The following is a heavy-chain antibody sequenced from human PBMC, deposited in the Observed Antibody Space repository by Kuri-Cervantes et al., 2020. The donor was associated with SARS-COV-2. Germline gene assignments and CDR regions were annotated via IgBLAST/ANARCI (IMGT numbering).Heavy chain of an antibody. Sequence: GGSLRLSCVGSGFTFSSSAMSWVRQAPGKGLEWVSGISGTGVSTYFADFVKGRFTISRDNSKNTLYLQMNSLRAEDTAVYYCAKDRRSLGGWSPYYFDYWGQGTLVTVSS. CDR1: GFTFSSSA. D-gene: IGHD6-19*01. V-gene: IGHV3-23*01. J-gene: IGHJ4*02. CDR3: AKDRRSLGGWSPYYFDY. CDR2: ISGTGVST.